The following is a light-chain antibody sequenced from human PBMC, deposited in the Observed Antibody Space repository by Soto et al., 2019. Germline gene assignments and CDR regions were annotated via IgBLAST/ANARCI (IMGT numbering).Light chain of an antibody. J-gene: IGLJ1*01. CDR3: SSYAGRNNYV. CDR2: EVN. CDR1: SSDVGGYSY. Sequence: QSVLTQPPSASGSPGQSVTISCTGTSSDVGGYSYVSWYQQHPGKPPKLLIYEVNTRPSGVPDRFSGSKSGNTATLTVSGLQAEDEADYYCSSYAGRNNYVFGTGTKVTVL. V-gene: IGLV2-8*01.